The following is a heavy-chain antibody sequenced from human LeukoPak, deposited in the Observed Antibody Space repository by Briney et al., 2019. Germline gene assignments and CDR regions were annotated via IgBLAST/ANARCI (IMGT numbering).Heavy chain of an antibody. V-gene: IGHV3-21*06. J-gene: IGHJ4*02. CDR2: LSSSGANR. CDR3: ARSAR. Sequence: GGSLRLSCAASGFTFSSYSMNWVRQSPGKGLEWVSSLSSSGANRYYAGSVKGRFTISRDNAKSSLYLQMNSLRAEDTAVYYCARSARWGQGTLVTVSS. CDR1: GFTFSSYS.